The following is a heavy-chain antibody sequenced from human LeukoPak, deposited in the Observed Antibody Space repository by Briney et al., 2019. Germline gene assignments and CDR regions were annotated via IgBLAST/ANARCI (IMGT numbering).Heavy chain of an antibody. Sequence: PGGSLRLSCAASGFTFSNYWMHWVRQAPGKGLVWVSRINRDGSSTDYLDSVKGRFTISRDNARNTLYLQMNSLRAEDTAVYYCARVPSVFDLWGQGTMVTVSS. V-gene: IGHV3-74*01. J-gene: IGHJ3*01. CDR2: INRDGSST. CDR1: GFTFSNYW. CDR3: ARVPSVFDL.